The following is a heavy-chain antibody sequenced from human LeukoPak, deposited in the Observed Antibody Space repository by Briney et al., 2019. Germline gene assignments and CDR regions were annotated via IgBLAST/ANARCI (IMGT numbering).Heavy chain of an antibody. D-gene: IGHD3-9*01. V-gene: IGHV3-7*03. J-gene: IGHJ4*02. CDR1: GFTFSSYW. CDR2: IKKDGSEK. Sequence: GGSLRLSCAASGFTFSSYWMSWVRQAPGKGLEWVANIKKDGSEKYYVDSVKGRFTISRDNAKTSLYLQMNSLRAEDTAVYYCAKDWITIFYPPTYFDYWGQGTLVTVSS. CDR3: AKDWITIFYPPTYFDY.